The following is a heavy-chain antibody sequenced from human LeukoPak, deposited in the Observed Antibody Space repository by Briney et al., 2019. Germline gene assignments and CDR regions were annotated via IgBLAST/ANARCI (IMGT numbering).Heavy chain of an antibody. Sequence: SVKVSCKASGGTFSSYAISWVRQAPGQGLEWMGGIIPIFGTANYAQKFQGRVTITADESTSTAYMELSSLRSEDTAVYYCATDPSHLNVLRFLEWLSYWGQGTLVTVSS. CDR2: IIPIFGTA. CDR1: GGTFSSYA. V-gene: IGHV1-69*13. D-gene: IGHD3-3*01. CDR3: ATDPSHLNVLRFLEWLSY. J-gene: IGHJ4*02.